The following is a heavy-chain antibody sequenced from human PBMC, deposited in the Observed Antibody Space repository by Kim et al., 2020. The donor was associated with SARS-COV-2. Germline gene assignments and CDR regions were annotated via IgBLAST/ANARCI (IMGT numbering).Heavy chain of an antibody. CDR1: GFTFDDYT. D-gene: IGHD6-6*01. V-gene: IGHV3-43*01. J-gene: IGHJ6*02. CDR3: AKDMSSSYGMDV. CDR2: ISWDGGST. Sequence: GGSLRLSCAASGFTFDDYTMHWVRQAPGKGLEWVSLISWDGGSTYYADSVKGRFTISRDNSKNSLYLQMNSLRTEDTALYYCAKDMSSSYGMDVWGQGTTVTVSS.